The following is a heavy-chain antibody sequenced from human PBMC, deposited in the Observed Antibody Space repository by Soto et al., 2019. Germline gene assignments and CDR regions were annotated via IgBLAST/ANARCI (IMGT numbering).Heavy chain of an antibody. CDR1: GFTFSSYA. V-gene: IGHV3-23*04. CDR2: ISGSGGST. CDR3: AKKGGGDYDSSGDAFDI. J-gene: IGHJ3*02. D-gene: IGHD3-22*01. Sequence: EVQLVESGGGLVKPGGSLRLSCAASGFTFSSYAMSWVRQAPGKGLEWVSAISGSGGSTYYADSVKGRFTISRDNSKNTLDLQMNSLRAEDTAVYYCAKKGGGDYDSSGDAFDIWGQGTMVTVSS.